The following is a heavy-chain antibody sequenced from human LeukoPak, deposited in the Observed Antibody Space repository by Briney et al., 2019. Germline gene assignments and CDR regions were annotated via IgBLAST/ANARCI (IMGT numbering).Heavy chain of an antibody. J-gene: IGHJ4*02. CDR2: IYHSGST. Sequence: PSGTLSLTCGVSGYSIRSGYYWGWIRQPAGKGLEWIGSIYHSGSTYYNPSLKSQVTISVDTSKNQFSLKLRSVTAADTAVYYCAGWFGELLSLLTYWGQRALVTVSS. CDR1: GYSIRSGYY. CDR3: AGWFGELLSLLTY. V-gene: IGHV4-38-2*01. D-gene: IGHD3-10*01.